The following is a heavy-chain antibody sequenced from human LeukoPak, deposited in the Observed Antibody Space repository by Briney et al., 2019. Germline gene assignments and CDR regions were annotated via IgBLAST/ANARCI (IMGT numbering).Heavy chain of an antibody. CDR3: ATEAPRSYYFDY. J-gene: IGHJ4*02. V-gene: IGHV1-46*01. CDR2: VYATGGTT. Sequence: GASVKVSCKASEDTFTYYHIHWVRQAPGQGVEWMGAVYATGGTTINTQNFQGRVTMTRDTSTGTVYMELSSLRFEDTAMYYCATEAPRSYYFDYWGQGILVTVS. CDR1: EDTFTYYH.